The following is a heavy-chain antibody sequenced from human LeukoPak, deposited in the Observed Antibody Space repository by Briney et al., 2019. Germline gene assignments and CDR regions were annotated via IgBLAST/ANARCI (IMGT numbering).Heavy chain of an antibody. CDR3: ATALIAAIDY. CDR2: INSDGSST. CDR1: GFTFTAYW. Sequence: PGGSLRLSCAASGFTFTAYWMHWVRQVPGKGLMWVSRINSDGSSTTYADSVKGRFTISRDNAENTLYLQMNSLRVEDTAVYYCATALIAAIDYGGQGTLVAVSS. D-gene: IGHD6-6*01. V-gene: IGHV3-74*01. J-gene: IGHJ4*02.